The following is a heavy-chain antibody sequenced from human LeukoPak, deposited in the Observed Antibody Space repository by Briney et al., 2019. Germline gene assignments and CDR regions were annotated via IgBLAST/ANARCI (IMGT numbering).Heavy chain of an antibody. V-gene: IGHV3-30*18. CDR3: AKDRYYVIGGGPAP. J-gene: IGHJ5*02. D-gene: IGHD3-16*01. CDR2: ISDDGSTK. Sequence: GGSLRLSCAASGFTFSFYGIHWVRQAPGKGLEWVAVISDDGSTKYYSDSVKGRFTVSRDNSEDTLYLQMNSLTTEDTAVYYCAKDRYYVIGGGPAPGGQETLVTVSS. CDR1: GFTFSFYG.